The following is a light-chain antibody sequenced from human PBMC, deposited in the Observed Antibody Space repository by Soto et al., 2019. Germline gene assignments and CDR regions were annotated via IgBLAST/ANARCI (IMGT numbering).Light chain of an antibody. CDR1: QSVSSY. V-gene: IGKV3-20*01. CDR2: GAS. J-gene: IGKJ5*01. CDR3: QQYDSSPIT. Sequence: IVLTQSPATLSLSPWERSTLSCRASQSVSSYLAWYQQKPGQAPRLLIYGASRRATGIPDRFSGSGSGTDFTLTISRLEPEDFAVYYCQQYDSSPITFGQGTRLEIK.